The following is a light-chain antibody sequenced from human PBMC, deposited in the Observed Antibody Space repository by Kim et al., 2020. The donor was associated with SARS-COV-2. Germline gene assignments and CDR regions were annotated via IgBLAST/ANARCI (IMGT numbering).Light chain of an antibody. Sequence: PRGTVTLPCGSSRGPVTSRPYPYSFQQKPGQVPTTLMYDTRHRYSRTPDRFSGSLRGGKAALTLSGAPPEDEADYYCLLSLNGGRVFGGGTQLTVL. CDR2: DTR. J-gene: IGLJ2*01. CDR1: RGPVTSRPY. CDR3: LLSLNGGRV. V-gene: IGLV7-46*01.